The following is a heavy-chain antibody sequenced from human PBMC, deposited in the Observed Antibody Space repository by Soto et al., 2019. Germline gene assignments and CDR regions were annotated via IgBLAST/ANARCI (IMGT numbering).Heavy chain of an antibody. V-gene: IGHV4-30-2*01. CDR1: GGSISSGGYS. J-gene: IGHJ4*02. Sequence: SETLSLTCAVSGGSISSGGYSWSWIRQPPGKGLEWIGYIYHSGSTYYNPSLKSRVTISVDRSKNQFSLKLSSVTAADTAVYYCARGIGYSYGYFDYWGQGTLGTVSS. CDR3: ARGIGYSYGYFDY. CDR2: IYHSGST. D-gene: IGHD5-18*01.